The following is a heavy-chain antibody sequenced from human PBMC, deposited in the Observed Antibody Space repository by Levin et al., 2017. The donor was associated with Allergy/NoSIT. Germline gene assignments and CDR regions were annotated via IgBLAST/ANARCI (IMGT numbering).Heavy chain of an antibody. CDR3: ANLGLMVTPVGY. D-gene: IGHD2-21*02. V-gene: IGHV3-7*03. Sequence: PGGSLRLSCAASGFTLSAFYMSWVRQAPGKGLEWVANIKQDGSEKYYVDSVKGRFTISRDNAKNSLYLQMNSLRAEDTAVYYCANLGLMVTPVGYWGQGTLVTVSS. CDR1: GFTLSAFY. CDR2: IKQDGSEK. J-gene: IGHJ4*02.